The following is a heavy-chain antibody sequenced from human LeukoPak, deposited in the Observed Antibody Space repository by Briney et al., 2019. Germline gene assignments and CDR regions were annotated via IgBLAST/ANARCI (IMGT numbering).Heavy chain of an antibody. D-gene: IGHD1-26*01. V-gene: IGHV3-74*01. CDR2: INTDESRS. Sequence: GGSLRLSCVASGFTFSNYWMHWVRQAPGKGLVWVSRINTDESRSTYADSVKGRFTISRDNAKNTLYLQMSNLRAGDTAVYYCAAVGATDTKFDFWGQGSLVTVSS. CDR1: GFTFSNYW. CDR3: AAVGATDTKFDF. J-gene: IGHJ4*02.